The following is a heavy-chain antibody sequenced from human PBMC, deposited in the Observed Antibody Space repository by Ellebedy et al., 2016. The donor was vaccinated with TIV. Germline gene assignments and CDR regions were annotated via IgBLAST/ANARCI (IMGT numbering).Heavy chain of an antibody. J-gene: IGHJ4*02. D-gene: IGHD4-23*01. Sequence: GESLKISCEESGHTFSHDWIAWVRQMPGKGVHWMGIIDLRDSTATYNPSFQGQVSISADKSITTAYLQWNSLRSSDTAIYYCATYNGGNEGFGLWGQGTLVTVSS. CDR1: GHTFSHDW. CDR3: ATYNGGNEGFGL. V-gene: IGHV5-51*01. CDR2: IDLRDSTA.